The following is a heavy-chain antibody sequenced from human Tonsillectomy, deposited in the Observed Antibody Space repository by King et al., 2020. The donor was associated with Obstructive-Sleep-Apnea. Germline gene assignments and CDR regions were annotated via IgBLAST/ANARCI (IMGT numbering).Heavy chain of an antibody. D-gene: IGHD1-7*01. CDR3: ARDSGRNTGTKPANYYYYYGMDV. Sequence: VQLVQSGAEVKKPGASVKVSCKASGYTFTSYYMHWVRQAPGQGLEWMGIINPSGGSTSYAQKFQGRVTMTRDTSTSTVYMELSSLRAEDTAGYYCARDSGRNTGTKPANYYYYYGMDVWGQGTTVTVSS. CDR2: INPSGGST. V-gene: IGHV1-46*01. J-gene: IGHJ6*02. CDR1: GYTFTSYY.